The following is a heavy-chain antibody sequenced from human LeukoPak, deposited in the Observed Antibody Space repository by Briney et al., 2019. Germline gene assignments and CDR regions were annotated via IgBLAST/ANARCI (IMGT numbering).Heavy chain of an antibody. J-gene: IGHJ5*02. Sequence: SVKVSCRVSGYIFTELSMHWVRQAPGKGLEWMGGIIPIFGTANYAQKFQGRVTITADESTSTAYMELSSLRSEDTAVYYCARETSQEPEWEPRHWFDPWGQGTLVTVSS. CDR3: ARETSQEPEWEPRHWFDP. CDR2: IIPIFGTA. D-gene: IGHD1-26*01. V-gene: IGHV1-69*13. CDR1: GYIFTELS.